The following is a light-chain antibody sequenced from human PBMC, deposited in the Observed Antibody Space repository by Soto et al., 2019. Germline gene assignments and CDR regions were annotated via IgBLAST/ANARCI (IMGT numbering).Light chain of an antibody. J-gene: IGLJ3*02. CDR2: RND. Sequence: QAVVTQPPSASGTPGQRVTISCSGRSSNIGSNYVYWYQQLPGTAPKLLIYRNDQRPSGVPDRFSASKSGTSASLAISGLRSEDEADYYCAAWDDSLSGPVFGGGTKLTVL. CDR3: AAWDDSLSGPV. CDR1: SSNIGSNY. V-gene: IGLV1-47*01.